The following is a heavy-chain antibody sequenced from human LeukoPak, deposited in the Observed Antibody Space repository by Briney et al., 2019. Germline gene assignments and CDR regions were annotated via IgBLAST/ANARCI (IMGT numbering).Heavy chain of an antibody. Sequence: PSETLSLTCTVSGGSISSYYWSWIRQPPGKGLEWIGSFYHSGSTYYNPSLKSRVTISVDTSKNQFSLKLSSVTAADTAVYFCARDQAVTHAGRNAFDIWGQGTMVIVSS. CDR1: GGSISSYY. J-gene: IGHJ3*02. V-gene: IGHV4-59*04. CDR2: FYHSGST. CDR3: ARDQAVTHAGRNAFDI. D-gene: IGHD4-11*01.